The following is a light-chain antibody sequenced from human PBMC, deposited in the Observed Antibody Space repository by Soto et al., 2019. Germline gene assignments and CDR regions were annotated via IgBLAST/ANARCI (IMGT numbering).Light chain of an antibody. CDR3: QAWDSSTVV. J-gene: IGLJ2*01. CDR1: KLGYKY. V-gene: IGLV3-1*01. Sequence: SYELTQPPSVSVSPGQTASITCSGDKLGYKYACWYQQKPGQSPVLVIYQHNKRPSGIPERFSGSNSGNTATLTISGTQAMDEADYYCQAWDSSTVVFGGGTKVTVL. CDR2: QHN.